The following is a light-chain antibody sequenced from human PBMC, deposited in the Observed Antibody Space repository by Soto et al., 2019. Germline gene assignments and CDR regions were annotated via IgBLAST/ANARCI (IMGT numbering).Light chain of an antibody. Sequence: DIKLTQSPSFLSASVGDRVTIPCRASQGIRSYLAWYQQKPGRAPKLLMYIASTLQTGVPSRFSGSESGTEFTLTITSLQPEDFATYYCQQLNSYPITFGQGTRLEIK. CDR1: QGIRSY. CDR2: IAS. V-gene: IGKV1-9*01. CDR3: QQLNSYPIT. J-gene: IGKJ5*01.